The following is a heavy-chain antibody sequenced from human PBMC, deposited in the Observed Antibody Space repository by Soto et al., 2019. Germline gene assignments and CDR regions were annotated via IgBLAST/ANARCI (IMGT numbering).Heavy chain of an antibody. J-gene: IGHJ5*02. D-gene: IGHD2-8*01. CDR1: GFTFSAYS. CDR3: ARDNGMAGSFDP. Sequence: GESLKISCAASGFTFSAYSMNWARQAPGKGLEWISYITASSGTIFYADSVKGRFTISRDNAKNSLYLQMNSLRDEDTAVYYCARDNGMAGSFDPWGQGTLVTVSS. V-gene: IGHV3-48*02. CDR2: ITASSGTI.